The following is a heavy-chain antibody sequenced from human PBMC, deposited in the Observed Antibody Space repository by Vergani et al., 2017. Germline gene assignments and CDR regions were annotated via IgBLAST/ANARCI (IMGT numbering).Heavy chain of an antibody. Sequence: QVQLVQSGAEVKKPGASVKVSCKASGYTFTSYGISWVRQAPGQGLEWMGWISAYNGNTNYAQKPQGRVTMTTDTSTSTAYMELRSLRSDHTAVYYCARAVGWDTAMVSKSSLSYYYYDMDVWGKGTTVTVSS. V-gene: IGHV1-18*01. CDR1: GYTFTSYG. D-gene: IGHD5-18*01. CDR2: ISAYNGNT. J-gene: IGHJ6*03. CDR3: ARAVGWDTAMVSKSSLSYYYYDMDV.